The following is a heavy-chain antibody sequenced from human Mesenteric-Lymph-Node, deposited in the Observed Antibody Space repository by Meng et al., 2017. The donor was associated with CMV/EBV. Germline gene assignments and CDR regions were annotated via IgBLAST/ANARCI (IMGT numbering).Heavy chain of an antibody. Sequence: GSLRLSCTVSGGSISSYYWSWIRQPPGKGLEWIGYIYYSGSTNYNPSLKSRVTISVDTSKNRFSLKLSSVTAADTAVYYCARLTVTNYYYYGMDVWGQGTTVTVSS. CDR1: GGSISSYY. V-gene: IGHV4-59*01. J-gene: IGHJ6*02. D-gene: IGHD4-17*01. CDR2: IYYSGST. CDR3: ARLTVTNYYYYGMDV.